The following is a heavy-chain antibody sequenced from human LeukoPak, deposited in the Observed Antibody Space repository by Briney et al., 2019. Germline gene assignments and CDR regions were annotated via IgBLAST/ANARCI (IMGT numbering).Heavy chain of an antibody. D-gene: IGHD6-19*01. CDR3: AREAAVAGRYFDY. Sequence: SETLSLTCTVSGGSISSYYWSWIRQPAGKGLEWIGRISTSGNTNYNPSLKSRVTMPVDTSKNQFSLKLNSVTAADTAVYYCAREAAVAGRYFDYWGQGTLVTVSS. CDR1: GGSISSYY. V-gene: IGHV4-4*07. CDR2: ISTSGNT. J-gene: IGHJ4*02.